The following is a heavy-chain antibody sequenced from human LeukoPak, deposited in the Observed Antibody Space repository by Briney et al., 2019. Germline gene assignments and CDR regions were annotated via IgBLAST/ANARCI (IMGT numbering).Heavy chain of an antibody. CDR2: IIPIFGTA. V-gene: IGHV1-69*05. Sequence: SVKVSCKASGGTFSSYAISWVRQAPGQGLEWMGRIIPIFGTANYAQKFQGRVTITTDESTSTAYMELSSLRSEDTAVYYCARDGAYDILTGYYDYWGQGTLVTVSS. J-gene: IGHJ4*02. CDR1: GGTFSSYA. D-gene: IGHD3-9*01. CDR3: ARDGAYDILTGYYDY.